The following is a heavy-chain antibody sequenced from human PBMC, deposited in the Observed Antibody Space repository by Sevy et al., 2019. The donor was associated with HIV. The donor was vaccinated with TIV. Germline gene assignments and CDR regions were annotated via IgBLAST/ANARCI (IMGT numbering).Heavy chain of an antibody. Sequence: ASVKVSCKASGYTFTGYYMHWVRQAPGQGLEWMGWINPNSGGTNYAQKFQGRVTMTRDTSISTAYMELSRLRSDGTAVYYCARHVVVAANFDYWGQGTLVTVSS. D-gene: IGHD2-15*01. CDR2: INPNSGGT. J-gene: IGHJ4*02. V-gene: IGHV1-2*02. CDR1: GYTFTGYY. CDR3: ARHVVVAANFDY.